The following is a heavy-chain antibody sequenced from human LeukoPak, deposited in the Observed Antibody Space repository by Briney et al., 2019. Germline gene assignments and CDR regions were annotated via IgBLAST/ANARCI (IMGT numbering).Heavy chain of an antibody. CDR1: GGSISSGGYY. V-gene: IGHV4-61*10. D-gene: IGHD4-17*01. Sequence: SETLSLTCTVSGGSISSGGYYWSWIRQPAGKGLEWIGYVYYSGSTNYNPSLKSRVTISVDTSKNQFSLKLSSVTAADTAVYYCARAPGVYGDYVDYWGQGTLVTVSS. CDR3: ARAPGVYGDYVDY. J-gene: IGHJ4*02. CDR2: VYYSGST.